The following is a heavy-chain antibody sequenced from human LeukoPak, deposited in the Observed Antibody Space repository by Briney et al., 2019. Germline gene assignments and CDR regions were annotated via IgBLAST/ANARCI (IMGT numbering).Heavy chain of an antibody. CDR3: AKSPIGQWLLGYYYMDV. D-gene: IGHD6-19*01. CDR2: ISSSGSTI. V-gene: IGHV3-48*03. Sequence: GGSLRLSCAASGFTFSSYEMNWVRQAPGKGLEWVSYISSSGSTIYYADSVKGRFTISRDNAKNSLYLQMNSLRTEDTAVYYCAKSPIGQWLLGYYYMDVWGKGTTVTISS. CDR1: GFTFSSYE. J-gene: IGHJ6*03.